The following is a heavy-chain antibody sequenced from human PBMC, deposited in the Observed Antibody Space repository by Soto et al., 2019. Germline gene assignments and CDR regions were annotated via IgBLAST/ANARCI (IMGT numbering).Heavy chain of an antibody. V-gene: IGHV1-69*06. J-gene: IGHJ6*02. CDR1: GGTFSSYA. CDR3: AGDLSSGYLSIFYYYYGMDV. D-gene: IGHD3-22*01. Sequence: QVQLVQSGAEVKKPGSSVKVSCKASGGTFSSYAISWVRQAPGQGLEWMGGIIPIFGTANYAQKFQGRVTITEDKSTSTAYMELSSLRSEDTAVYYCAGDLSSGYLSIFYYYYGMDVWGQGTTVTVSS. CDR2: IIPIFGTA.